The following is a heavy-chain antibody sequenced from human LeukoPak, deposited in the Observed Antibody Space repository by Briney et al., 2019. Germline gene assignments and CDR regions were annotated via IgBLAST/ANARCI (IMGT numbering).Heavy chain of an antibody. J-gene: IGHJ3*02. CDR1: GYRFTTYR. CDR2: IYPTDSDT. CDR3: ARQGFSGNYQGDAFDI. Sequence: GESLKISCKGSGYRFTTYRIAWVRQMPRKGLEWMGIIYPTDSDTIYSPSFQGHVTISADRSLNTAYLQWSSLKASDTAMYYCARQGFSGNYQGDAFDIRGQGTMVTVYS. V-gene: IGHV5-51*01. D-gene: IGHD1-26*01.